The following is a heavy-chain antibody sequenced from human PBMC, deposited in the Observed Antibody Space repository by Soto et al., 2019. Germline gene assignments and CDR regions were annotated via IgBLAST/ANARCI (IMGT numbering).Heavy chain of an antibody. CDR3: AKDLSAVGARGFDY. CDR2: ISYDGSNK. D-gene: IGHD1-26*01. J-gene: IGHJ4*02. V-gene: IGHV3-30*18. Sequence: QVQLVESGGGVVQPGGSLRLSCAASGFTFSSYGMHWVRQAPGKGLEWVAVISYDGSNKYYADSVKGRFTISRDNSKNTLYLQMNSLRTDDTAVYYCAKDLSAVGARGFDYWGQGTLVTVSS. CDR1: GFTFSSYG.